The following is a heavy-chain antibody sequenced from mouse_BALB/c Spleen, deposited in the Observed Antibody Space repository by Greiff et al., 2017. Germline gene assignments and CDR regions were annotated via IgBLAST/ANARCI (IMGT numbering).Heavy chain of an antibody. J-gene: IGHJ2*01. CDR3: ARKRDLYFDY. CDR2: ISSGGSYT. V-gene: IGHV5-6*01. CDR1: GFTFSSYG. Sequence: EVKLVESGGDLVKPGGSLKLSCAASGFTFSSYGMSWVRQTPDKRLEWVATISSGGSYTYYPDSVKGRFTMSRDNAKNTLYLQMSSLKSEDTAMYYCARKRDLYFDYWGQGTTLTVSS. D-gene: IGHD3-3*01.